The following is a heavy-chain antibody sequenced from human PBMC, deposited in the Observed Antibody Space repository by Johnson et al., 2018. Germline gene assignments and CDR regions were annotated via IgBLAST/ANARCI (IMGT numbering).Heavy chain of an antibody. Sequence: VQLQESGGGLVQPGGSLRLSCAASGFTFSSYWMHWVRQAPGKGLVWVSRINSDGSSTSYADSVKGRFTISRDNAKNTLYLQMNSLRAEDTAVYYGAKEKENDFWSGQGDAFDIWGQGTMVTVSS. CDR2: INSDGSST. J-gene: IGHJ3*02. CDR1: GFTFSSYW. V-gene: IGHV3-74*01. CDR3: AKEKENDFWSGQGDAFDI. D-gene: IGHD3-3*01.